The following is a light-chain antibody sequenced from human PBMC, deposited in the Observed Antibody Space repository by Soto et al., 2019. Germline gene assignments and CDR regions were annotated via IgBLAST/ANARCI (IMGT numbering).Light chain of an antibody. CDR1: QSVSAN. CDR3: QQYNNWPPGT. J-gene: IGKJ2*02. Sequence: EKVMTQSPATLSVSPGERATLSCRASQSVSANLAWYQQKPGQAPRLLIYGPSTRATGIPARFSGSGSGTEFTLTISSLQSEDFAVYYCQQYNNWPPGTFGQGTKLEI. V-gene: IGKV3D-15*01. CDR2: GPS.